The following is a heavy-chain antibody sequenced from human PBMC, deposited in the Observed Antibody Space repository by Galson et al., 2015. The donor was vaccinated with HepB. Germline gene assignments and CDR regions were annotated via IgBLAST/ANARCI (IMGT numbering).Heavy chain of an antibody. J-gene: IGHJ4*02. Sequence: ETLSLTCTVSGDSIGSSGWYWNWIRQPPGKGLEWVASISYSGSTYYNPSFKTRVTISVDTSKNQFSLRLNSVTAADTAVYYCARGGGIAVAGDWGQGTLVTVSS. CDR2: ISYSGST. V-gene: IGHV4-39*07. CDR1: GDSIGSSGWY. CDR3: ARGGGIAVAGD. D-gene: IGHD6-19*01.